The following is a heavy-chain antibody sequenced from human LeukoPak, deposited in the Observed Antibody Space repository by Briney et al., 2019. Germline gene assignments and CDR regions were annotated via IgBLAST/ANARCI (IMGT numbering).Heavy chain of an antibody. CDR2: ISYDGSNK. V-gene: IGHV3-30-3*01. CDR1: GGTFSSYA. J-gene: IGHJ4*02. CDR3: ASRDQAAAGTDY. D-gene: IGHD6-13*01. Sequence: SCKASGGTFSSYAIHWVRQAPGKGLEWVAVISYDGSNKYYADPVKGRFTISRDNSKNTLYLQMNSLRLEDTAVYYCASRDQAAAGTDYWGQGTLVTVSS.